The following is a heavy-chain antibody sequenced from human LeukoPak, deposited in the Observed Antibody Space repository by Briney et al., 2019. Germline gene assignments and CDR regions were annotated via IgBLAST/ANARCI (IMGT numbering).Heavy chain of an antibody. CDR3: ARGRERGSSSSFTDY. D-gene: IGHD6-6*01. V-gene: IGHV1-8*01. Sequence: ASVKVSCKASGYTFTSYGITWVRQAPGQGLEWMGWINTYNGNTNYAQKFQGRVTITRNTSISTTYMELSSLRFEDTAVYYCARGRERGSSSSFTDYWGQGTLVIVSS. CDR1: GYTFTSYG. CDR2: INTYNGNT. J-gene: IGHJ4*02.